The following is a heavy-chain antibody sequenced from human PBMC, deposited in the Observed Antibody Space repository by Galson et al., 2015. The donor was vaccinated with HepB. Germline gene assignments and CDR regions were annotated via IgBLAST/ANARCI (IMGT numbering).Heavy chain of an antibody. CDR2: IYSGGST. CDR3: ARVVVVPAAMERTYYFDY. V-gene: IGHV3-66*01. CDR1: GFTVSSNY. D-gene: IGHD2-2*01. J-gene: IGHJ4*02. Sequence: SLRLSCAASGFTVSSNYMSWVRQAPGKGLEWVSVIYSGGSTYYADSVKGRFTISRDKSKNTLYLQMNSLRAEDTAVYYCARVVVVPAAMERTYYFDYWGQGTLVTVSS.